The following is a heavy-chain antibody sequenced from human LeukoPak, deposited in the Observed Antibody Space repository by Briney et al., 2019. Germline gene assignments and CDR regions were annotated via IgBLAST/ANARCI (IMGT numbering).Heavy chain of an antibody. V-gene: IGHV1-24*01. D-gene: IGHD3-10*01. Sequence: ASVKVSCKVSGYTLTELSMHWVRQAPGKGLEWMGGFDPEDGETIYAQKFQGRVTMTEDTSTDTAYMELRSLRSDDTAVYYCARDGWMVRVFDYWGQGTLVTVSS. CDR2: FDPEDGET. CDR3: ARDGWMVRVFDY. J-gene: IGHJ4*02. CDR1: GYTLTELS.